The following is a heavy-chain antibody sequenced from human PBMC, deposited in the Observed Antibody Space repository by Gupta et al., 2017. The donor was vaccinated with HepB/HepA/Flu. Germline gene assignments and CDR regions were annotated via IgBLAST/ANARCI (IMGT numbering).Heavy chain of an antibody. CDR3: ARDRSYYNDWEKYGMDV. V-gene: IGHV4-4*02. CDR1: GGSISSSNW. Sequence: QVQLHESGPGMVQPSGTLSLTCSVSGGSISSSNWWSWVRQPPGKGLEWIGEIYHSGTTNTNPSLRSRVTLSFDKSKNQFSLTFNSVSAADTAVYYCARDRSYYNDWEKYGMDVWGQGTTVTVSS. J-gene: IGHJ6*02. D-gene: IGHD1-26*01. CDR2: IYHSGTT.